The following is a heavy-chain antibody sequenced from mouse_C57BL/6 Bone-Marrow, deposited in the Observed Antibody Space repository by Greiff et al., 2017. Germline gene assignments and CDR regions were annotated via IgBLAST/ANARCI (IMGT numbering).Heavy chain of an antibody. V-gene: IGHV14-4*01. CDR1: GFNIKDDY. Sequence: EVQLQQSGAELVRPGASAKLSCTASGFNIKDDYIHWVKQRPEQGLEWIGWIDPEIGDTEYASKFQGKATITSDTSSNTAYLPLSSLTSEDTAVYYCSSFDGNYFDFWGQGTPLTVAS. J-gene: IGHJ2*01. CDR2: IDPEIGDT. CDR3: SSFDGNYFDF. D-gene: IGHD2-3*01.